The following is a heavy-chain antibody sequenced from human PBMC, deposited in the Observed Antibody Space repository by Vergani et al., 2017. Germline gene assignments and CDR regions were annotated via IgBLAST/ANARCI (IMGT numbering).Heavy chain of an antibody. V-gene: IGHV3-30-3*01. CDR1: GFALNRHA. CDR2: ISFDGTNE. Sequence: QVQLVESGGGVVQPGTSLRLSCVVSGFALNRHAMYWVRQAPGKGLEWVVGISFDGTNEYYPDLVKGRFTISRDIAKNTLYLQVRSLRLEDTGVYHCVRDCGLCAGGRCYTEAWDYWGQGTPVTVSS. D-gene: IGHD2-2*02. CDR3: VRDCGLCAGGRCYTEAWDY. J-gene: IGHJ4*02.